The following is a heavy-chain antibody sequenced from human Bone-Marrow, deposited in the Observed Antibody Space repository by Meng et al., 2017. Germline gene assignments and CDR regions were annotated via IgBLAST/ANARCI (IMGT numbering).Heavy chain of an antibody. V-gene: IGHV4-39*07. CDR3: ARDGGTMILVVTEKAHFDY. CDR2: IYYSGTT. CDR1: GDSISSGIYY. J-gene: IGHJ4*02. D-gene: IGHD3-22*01. Sequence: GSLRLSCTVSGDSISSGIYYWGWIRQSTGKGLEWIGSIYYSGTTYYNPSLKSRVTISVDTSKNQFSLKLNSVTAADTAVYYCARDGGTMILVVTEKAHFDYWGQGTLVTVSS.